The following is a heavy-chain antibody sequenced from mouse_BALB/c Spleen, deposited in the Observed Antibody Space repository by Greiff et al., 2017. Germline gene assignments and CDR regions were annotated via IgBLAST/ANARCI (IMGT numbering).Heavy chain of an antibody. CDR3: ARAYGGGFAY. CDR1: GYAFTNYW. V-gene: IGHV1-63*01. CDR2: IYPGSGNT. J-gene: IGHJ3*01. D-gene: IGHD1-1*01. Sequence: QVQLQQSGAELVRPGTSVKISCKASGYAFTNYWLGWVKQRPGHGLEWIGDIYPGSGNTYYNEKFKGKATLTADKSSSTAYMQLSSLTSEDSAVYFCARAYGGGFAYWGQGTLVTVSA.